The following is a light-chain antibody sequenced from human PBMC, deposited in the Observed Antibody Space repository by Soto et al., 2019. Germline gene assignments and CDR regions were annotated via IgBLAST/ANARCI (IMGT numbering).Light chain of an antibody. CDR3: QQYGSSPTWT. Sequence: EIVMTPSPATLSVSPGERATFSCRASQSVSSNLAWYQQKPGQAPRLLIYGASSRATGIPDRFSGSGSGTDFTLTISRLEPEEFAVYYCQQYGSSPTWTFGQGTKVDIK. CDR1: QSVSSN. J-gene: IGKJ1*01. CDR2: GAS. V-gene: IGKV3-20*01.